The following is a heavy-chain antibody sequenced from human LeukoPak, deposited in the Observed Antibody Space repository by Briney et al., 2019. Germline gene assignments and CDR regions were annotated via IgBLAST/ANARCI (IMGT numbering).Heavy chain of an antibody. J-gene: IGHJ5*02. Sequence: PGGSLRLSCAASGFTFSGYAMSWVRQAPGKGLEWVSAITGSGSNTYSADSVKGRFTISGDNSKSTLYLQMNSLRAEDTAVYYCSKGGMATMYNWFDPWGQGTLVTVSS. CDR2: ITGSGSNT. CDR1: GFTFSGYA. D-gene: IGHD5-24*01. V-gene: IGHV3-23*01. CDR3: SKGGMATMYNWFDP.